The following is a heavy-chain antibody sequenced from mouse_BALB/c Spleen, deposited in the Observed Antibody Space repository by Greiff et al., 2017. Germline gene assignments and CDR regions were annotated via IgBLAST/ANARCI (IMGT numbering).Heavy chain of an antibody. CDR1: GYTFTSYW. V-gene: IGHV1-7*01. J-gene: IGHJ3*01. CDR3: ARWGLLLRQFAY. Sequence: QVQLQQSGAELAKPGASVKMSCKASGYTFTSYWMHWVKQRPGQGLEWIGYINPSTGYTEYNQKFKDKATLTADKSSSTAYMQLSSLTSEDSAVYYCARWGLLLRQFAYWGQGTLVTVSA. D-gene: IGHD1-1*01. CDR2: INPSTGYT.